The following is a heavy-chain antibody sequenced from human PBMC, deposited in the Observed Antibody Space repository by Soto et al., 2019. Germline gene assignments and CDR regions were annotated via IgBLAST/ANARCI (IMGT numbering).Heavy chain of an antibody. J-gene: IGHJ4*02. CDR2: IYYSGST. V-gene: IGHV4-39*01. Sequence: SETLSLTCTVSGGSISSSSYYWGWIRQPPGKGLEWIGSIYYSGSTYYNPSLKSRVTISVDTSKNQFSLKLSSVTAADTAVYNCAYYGSGSYYNLYFDYWGQGTLVTVSS. CDR1: GGSISSSSYY. D-gene: IGHD3-10*01. CDR3: AYYGSGSYYNLYFDY.